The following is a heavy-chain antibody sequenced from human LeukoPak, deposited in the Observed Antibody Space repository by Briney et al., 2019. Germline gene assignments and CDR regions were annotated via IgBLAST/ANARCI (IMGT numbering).Heavy chain of an antibody. J-gene: IGHJ4*02. CDR3: ARGLRFGESPLYFDY. D-gene: IGHD3-10*01. CDR1: GYTFTSYY. Sequence: ASVKVSCKASGYTFTSYYMHWVRQAPGQGLGWMGIINPSGGSTSYAQKFQGRVTMTRDTSTSTVYMELSSLRSEDTAVYYCARGLRFGESPLYFDYWGQGTLVTVSS. CDR2: INPSGGST. V-gene: IGHV1-46*01.